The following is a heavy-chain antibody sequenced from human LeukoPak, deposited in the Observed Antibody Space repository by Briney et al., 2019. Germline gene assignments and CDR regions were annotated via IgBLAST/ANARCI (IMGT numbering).Heavy chain of an antibody. Sequence: PGGSLRLSCAASGFTFSSYAMSWVRQAPGKGLEWVSAISGSGGSTYYADSVKGRFTISRDNSKNTLYLQMDSLRAEDTAVYYCAKRPTDYYYMDVWGKGTTVTVSS. CDR1: GFTFSSYA. CDR2: ISGSGGST. V-gene: IGHV3-23*01. CDR3: AKRPTDYYYMDV. J-gene: IGHJ6*03.